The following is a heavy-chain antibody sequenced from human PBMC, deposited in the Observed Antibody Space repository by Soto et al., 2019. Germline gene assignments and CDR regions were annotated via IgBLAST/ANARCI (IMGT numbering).Heavy chain of an antibody. CDR1: GFTFSGST. CDR3: ARGTEGSWAWWLTH. Sequence: EVQLVESGGGLVQPGGSLKLSCAASGFTFSGSTMHWVRQASGKGLVWVSRINSDGGATTYADSVKGRFTISRDNAKNTVYLQMNSLRGEDTAVYYCARGTEGSWAWWLTHWGQGTLVTVSS. J-gene: IGHJ4*02. V-gene: IGHV3-74*01. D-gene: IGHD5-12*01. CDR2: INSDGGAT.